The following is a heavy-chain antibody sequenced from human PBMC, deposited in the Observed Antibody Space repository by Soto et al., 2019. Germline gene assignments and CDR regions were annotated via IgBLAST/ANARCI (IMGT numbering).Heavy chain of an antibody. CDR3: AKDESVFCIVVVPAAISGPLDV. V-gene: IGHV3-23*01. CDR2: ISGSGGST. CDR1: GFTFSSYA. Sequence: PGGSLRLSCAASGFTFSSYAMSWVRQAPGKGLEWVSAISGSGGSTYYADSVKGRFTISRDNSKNTLYLQMNSLRAEDTAVYYCAKDESVFCIVVVPAAISGPLDVWGQGTTVTVSS. D-gene: IGHD2-2*01. J-gene: IGHJ6*02.